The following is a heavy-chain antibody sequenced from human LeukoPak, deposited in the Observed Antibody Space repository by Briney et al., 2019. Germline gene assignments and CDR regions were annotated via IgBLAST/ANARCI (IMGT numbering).Heavy chain of an antibody. CDR3: ARDSDVVVVAATRDWYFDL. D-gene: IGHD2-15*01. CDR1: GFTFSSYS. Sequence: GGSLRLSCAASGFTFSSYSMNWVRQAPGKGLEWVSSISSSSSYIYYADSAKGRFTISRDNAKNSLYLQMNSLRAEDTAVYYCARDSDVVVVAATRDWYFDLWGRGTLVTVSS. V-gene: IGHV3-21*01. CDR2: ISSSSSYI. J-gene: IGHJ2*01.